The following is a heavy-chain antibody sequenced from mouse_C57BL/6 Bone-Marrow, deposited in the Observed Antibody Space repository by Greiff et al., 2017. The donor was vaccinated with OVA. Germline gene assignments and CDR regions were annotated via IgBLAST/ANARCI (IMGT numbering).Heavy chain of an antibody. CDR3: ARRGGSRYYFDY. Sequence: QVQLKESGAELVRPGTSVKMSCKASGYTFTNYWIGWAKQRPGHGLEWIGDIYPGGGYTNYNEKFKGKATLTADKSSSTAYMQFSSLTSEDSAIYYCARRGGSRYYFDYWGQGTTLTVSS. D-gene: IGHD1-1*01. V-gene: IGHV1-63*01. CDR1: GYTFTNYW. J-gene: IGHJ2*01. CDR2: IYPGGGYT.